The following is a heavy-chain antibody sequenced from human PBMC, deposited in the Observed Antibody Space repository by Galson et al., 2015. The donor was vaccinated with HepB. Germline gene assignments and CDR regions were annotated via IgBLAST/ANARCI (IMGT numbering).Heavy chain of an antibody. Sequence: SLRLSCAASGFTFSDHYMDWVRQAPGKGLEWVGRTRNKANAYTTSYAASVRGRFTISRDDSKNSLYLQMNSLKTEDTAVYYCARTTNDAGVRYYFDYWGQGTLVTVSS. D-gene: IGHD2-8*01. CDR2: TRNKANAYTT. CDR3: ARTTNDAGVRYYFDY. CDR1: GFTFSDHY. V-gene: IGHV3-72*01. J-gene: IGHJ4*02.